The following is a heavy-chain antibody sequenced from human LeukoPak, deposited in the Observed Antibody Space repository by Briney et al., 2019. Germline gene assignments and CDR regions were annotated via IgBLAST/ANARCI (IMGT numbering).Heavy chain of an antibody. J-gene: IGHJ4*02. CDR2: INPSGGSA. D-gene: IGHD3-10*01. Sequence: ASVKVSCNTSGYTFASYYIHWVRQAPGQGPEWMGIINPSGGSAGYAQNFQGRVTMTRDTSTSTVYMELSSLRSEDTAAYYCARGMVRGVIRGSFDYWGQGTPVTVSS. V-gene: IGHV1-46*01. CDR1: GYTFASYY. CDR3: ARGMVRGVIRGSFDY.